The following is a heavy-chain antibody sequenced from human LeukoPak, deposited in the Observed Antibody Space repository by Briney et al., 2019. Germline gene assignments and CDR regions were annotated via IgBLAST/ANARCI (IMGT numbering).Heavy chain of an antibody. CDR2: ISGSGGST. D-gene: IGHD6-13*01. J-gene: IGHJ6*02. CDR3: ARDLIYSSSWYFRTDYYYYGMDV. CDR1: GFTFSSYA. V-gene: IGHV3-23*01. Sequence: TGGSLRLSCAASGFTFSSYAMSWVRQAPGKGLEWVSAISGSGGSTYYADSVKGRFTISRDNSKNSLYLQMNSLRAEDTAVYYCARDLIYSSSWYFRTDYYYYGMDVWGQGTTVTVSS.